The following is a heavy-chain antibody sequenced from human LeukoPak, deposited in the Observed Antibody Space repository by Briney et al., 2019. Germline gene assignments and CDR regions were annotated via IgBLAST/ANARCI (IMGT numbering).Heavy chain of an antibody. Sequence: GGSLRLSCAASGFTFSSYAMSWVRQAPGKGLEWVSAISGSGGSTYYADSVKGRFTISRDNSKNALYLQMNSLRAQDTAVYFCAKASSSWYDLGPWGHGTLVTVSS. D-gene: IGHD6-13*01. CDR3: AKASSSWYDLGP. J-gene: IGHJ5*02. V-gene: IGHV3-23*01. CDR2: ISGSGGST. CDR1: GFTFSSYA.